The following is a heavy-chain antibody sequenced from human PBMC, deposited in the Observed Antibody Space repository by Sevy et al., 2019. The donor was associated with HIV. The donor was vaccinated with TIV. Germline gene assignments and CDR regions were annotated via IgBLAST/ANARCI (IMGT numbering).Heavy chain of an antibody. CDR3: ARPYYYDSSGYHFQH. CDR1: GYTFTGYY. Sequence: ASVKVSCKASGYTFTGYYMHWVRQAPGQGLEWMGWINPNSGGTNYAQKFQGTVTMTRDTSISTAYMELSRLRSDDTAVYYCARPYYYDSSGYHFQHWGQGTLVTVSS. D-gene: IGHD3-22*01. J-gene: IGHJ1*01. CDR2: INPNSGGT. V-gene: IGHV1-2*02.